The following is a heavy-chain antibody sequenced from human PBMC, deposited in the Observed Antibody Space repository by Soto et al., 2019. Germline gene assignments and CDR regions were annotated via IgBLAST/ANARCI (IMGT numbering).Heavy chain of an antibody. D-gene: IGHD2-15*01. Sequence: QVQLVESGGGVVQPGRSLRLSCAASGFTFSSYGMHWVRQAPGKGLEWVAVIWYDGSNKYYADSVKGRFTISRDISKNTLYLQMNSRRDEDTAVYYCATDPLLLIYYGMDVWGQGTIVTVSS. CDR3: ATDPLLLIYYGMDV. V-gene: IGHV3-33*01. CDR2: IWYDGSNK. J-gene: IGHJ6*02. CDR1: GFTFSSYG.